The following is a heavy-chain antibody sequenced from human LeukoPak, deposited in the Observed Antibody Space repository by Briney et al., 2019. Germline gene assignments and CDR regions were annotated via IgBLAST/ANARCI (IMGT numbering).Heavy chain of an antibody. CDR3: YSSFYDSSGYDTFDI. CDR1: GFAFSNAW. V-gene: IGHV3-15*01. CDR2: IKSKTDGGTI. Sequence: GGSLRLSCAASGFAFSNAWMSWVRQAPGKGLEWVGRIKSKTDGGTIDYAAPVKGRFTISRDDSKNTLYLQMNSLKTEDTAVDYYYSSFYDSSGYDTFDIWGQGTMVTVSS. J-gene: IGHJ3*02. D-gene: IGHD3-22*01.